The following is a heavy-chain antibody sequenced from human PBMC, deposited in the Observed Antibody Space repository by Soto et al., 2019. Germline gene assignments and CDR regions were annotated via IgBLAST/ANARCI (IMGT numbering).Heavy chain of an antibody. CDR2: MNTNTNTT. D-gene: IGHD1-7*01. V-gene: IGHV1-8*01. CDR3: AREVVETTSLWLDP. J-gene: IGHJ5*02. Sequence: VQLVQSGAEVKKPGASVKVSCKASGYTFTNNDINWVRQAPGQGLEWIGWMNTNTNTTDSAEVFEGRVTLTRDTSISTAYMQLNSLTLDDTAVYYCAREVVETTSLWLDPWGKGPLVTASS. CDR1: GYTFTNND.